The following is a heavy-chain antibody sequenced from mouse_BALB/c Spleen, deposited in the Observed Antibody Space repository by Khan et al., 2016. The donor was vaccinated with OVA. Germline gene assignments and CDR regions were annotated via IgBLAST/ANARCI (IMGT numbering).Heavy chain of an antibody. CDR1: GFNIKDTY. Sequence: EVQLQQSRAEILKPGASVKLSCTSSGFNIKDTYMHWVKQRPEQGLEWIGRIDPANGDIKYDPKFQGKATITADTSSNTAYLHLSSLTSEDTAVYYCATLYGSPFAYWGQGTLVTVSA. D-gene: IGHD2-1*01. V-gene: IGHV14-3*02. CDR2: IDPANGDI. J-gene: IGHJ3*01. CDR3: ATLYGSPFAY.